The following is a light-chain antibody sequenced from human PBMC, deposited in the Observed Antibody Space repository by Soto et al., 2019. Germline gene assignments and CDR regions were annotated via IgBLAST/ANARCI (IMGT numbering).Light chain of an antibody. CDR2: GAS. CDR3: QQYATSARLT. V-gene: IGKV3-20*01. CDR1: QSVSSNY. J-gene: IGKJ3*01. Sequence: EIVLTQSPGTLSWSPGERATLSCRASQSVSSNYLAWYQQKPGQAPTLLIYGASSRANGIPDRFSGSGSGTDFTLTINRLEPEDFAVYYCQQYATSARLTFVLGTKVDI.